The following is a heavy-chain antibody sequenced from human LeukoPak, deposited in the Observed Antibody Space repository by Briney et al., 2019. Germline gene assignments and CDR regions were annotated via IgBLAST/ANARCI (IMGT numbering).Heavy chain of an antibody. V-gene: IGHV1-69*13. CDR3: APSDGGYYDSSGYYYSLPVGY. CDR1: GGTFSSYA. J-gene: IGHJ4*02. Sequence: ASVKVSCKASGGTFSSYAISWVRQAPAQGLEWMGGIIPIFGTANYAQKFQGRVTITADESTSTAYMELSSLRSEDTAVYYCAPSDGGYYDSSGYYYSLPVGYWGQGTLVTVSS. CDR2: IIPIFGTA. D-gene: IGHD3-22*01.